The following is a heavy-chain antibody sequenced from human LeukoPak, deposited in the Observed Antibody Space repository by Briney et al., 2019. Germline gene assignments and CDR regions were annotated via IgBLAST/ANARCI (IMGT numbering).Heavy chain of an antibody. CDR2: INQGGSDK. CDR3: TRDRSRAEDD. Sequence: PGGSLRLSCAASGFTFSGHWMSWVRQAPGKGLEWVANINQGGSDKYYVDSVKGGFTISRDNPNNLLYLQMNSLRGEDTAVYYCTRDRSRAEDDWGQGTLVTVSS. J-gene: IGHJ4*02. V-gene: IGHV3-7*01. D-gene: IGHD1-14*01. CDR1: GFTFSGHW.